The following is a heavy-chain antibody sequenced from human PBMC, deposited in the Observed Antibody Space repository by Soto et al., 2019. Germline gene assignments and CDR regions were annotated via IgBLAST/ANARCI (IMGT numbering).Heavy chain of an antibody. CDR3: ARDRYATNWFDP. Sequence: GGSLRLACAASGVAFSSSSMNWVRQAPGKGLQWVSYISSSGSTIYYADSVKGRFTISRDSANNSLYLQMNSLRAEDTAVYYCARDRYATNWFDPWGQGTLVTVSS. CDR1: GVAFSSSS. CDR2: ISSSGSTI. D-gene: IGHD2-8*01. V-gene: IGHV3-48*01. J-gene: IGHJ5*02.